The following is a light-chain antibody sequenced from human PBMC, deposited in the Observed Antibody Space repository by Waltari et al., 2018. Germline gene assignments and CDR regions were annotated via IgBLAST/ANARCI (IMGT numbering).Light chain of an antibody. CDR3: QHYVNLPVT. Sequence: SCRARQSVSRALAWYQQKPGQAPRLLIYAASTRATGVPDRFSGSGSGTDFSLTISRLDPEDFAVYYCQHYVNLPVTFGQGTKVEI. V-gene: IGKV3-20*01. J-gene: IGKJ1*01. CDR2: AAS. CDR1: QSVSRA.